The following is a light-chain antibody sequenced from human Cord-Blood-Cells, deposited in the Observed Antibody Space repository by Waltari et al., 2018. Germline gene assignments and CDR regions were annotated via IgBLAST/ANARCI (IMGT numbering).Light chain of an antibody. Sequence: QSALTQPASVTGSPGQSITISCTGTTSDVGGSNYFSWYQQHPGKAPKLMISDVSHRPSGVSNRFSGSKSGNTASLTISGLQAEDEADYYCSSYTSSSTLVVFGGGTKLTVL. V-gene: IGLV2-14*01. CDR2: DVS. CDR1: TSDVGGSNY. J-gene: IGLJ2*01. CDR3: SSYTSSSTLVV.